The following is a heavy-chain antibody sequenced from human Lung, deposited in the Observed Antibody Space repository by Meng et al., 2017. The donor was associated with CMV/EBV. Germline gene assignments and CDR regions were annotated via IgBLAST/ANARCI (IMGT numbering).Heavy chain of an antibody. CDR2: IRFDGSEK. CDR1: GFAFSSYG. Sequence: GGSXKLXCAASGFAFSSYGMHWVRQAPGKGLEWVVFIRFDGSEKYYADSVKGRFTISRDNSKNTVYLQMESLRAEDAAVYYCAKEGKSVYSGSSYASWGQGT. V-gene: IGHV3-30*02. J-gene: IGHJ4*02. D-gene: IGHD1-26*01. CDR3: AKEGKSVYSGSSYAS.